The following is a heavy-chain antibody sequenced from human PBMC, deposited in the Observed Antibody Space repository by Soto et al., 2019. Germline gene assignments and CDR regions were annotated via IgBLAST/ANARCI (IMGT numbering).Heavy chain of an antibody. CDR1: GYTFTSNG. J-gene: IGHJ4*02. CDR2: ISAYNGNT. D-gene: IGHD3-10*01. CDR3: ARDRSYDYYGSGSYDKWNY. Sequence: ATVKGSCKASGYTFTSNGLSWGRQAPGQELEWMGWISAYNGNTNYAQKLQGRVTMTTDTSTSTAYMELRSLRSDDTAVYYCARDRSYDYYGSGSYDKWNYWGQGTLVTVSS. V-gene: IGHV1-18*01.